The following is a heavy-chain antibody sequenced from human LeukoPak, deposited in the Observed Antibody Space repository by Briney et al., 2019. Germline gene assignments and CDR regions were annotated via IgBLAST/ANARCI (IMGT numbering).Heavy chain of an antibody. V-gene: IGHV4-30-4*02. CDR3: ARGFRGPDRGDAFDI. CDR1: GGSISSGDYY. CDR2: IYYSGST. Sequence: SETLSLTCTVSGGSISSGDYYWSWIRQPPGKGLEWIGYIYYSGSTYYNPSLKSRVTISVDTSKNQFSLKLSSVTAADTAVYYCARGFRGPDRGDAFDIWGQGTMVTVSS. J-gene: IGHJ3*02. D-gene: IGHD2-21*01.